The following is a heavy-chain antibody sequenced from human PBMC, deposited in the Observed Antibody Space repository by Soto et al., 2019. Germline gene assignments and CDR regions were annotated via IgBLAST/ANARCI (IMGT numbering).Heavy chain of an antibody. Sequence: SETLSLTCTVSGGSISSYYWSWIRQPPGKGLEWIGYIYYSGSTNYNPSLKSRVTISVDTSKNQFSLKLSSVTAADTAVYYCARESRDYGDYETGYYYYYYMDVWGKGTTVTVSS. V-gene: IGHV4-59*01. J-gene: IGHJ6*03. CDR2: IYYSGST. CDR3: ARESRDYGDYETGYYYYYYMDV. CDR1: GGSISSYY. D-gene: IGHD4-17*01.